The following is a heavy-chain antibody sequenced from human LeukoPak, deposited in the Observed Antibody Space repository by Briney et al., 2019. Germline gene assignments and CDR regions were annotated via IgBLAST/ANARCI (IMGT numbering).Heavy chain of an antibody. D-gene: IGHD3-3*01. CDR1: GYTFTSYG. CDR2: ISAYNGNT. J-gene: IGHJ3*02. Sequence: GASVKVSCKASGYTFTSYGISWVRQAPGQGLEWMGWISAYNGNTNYAQKLQGRVTMTTDTSTSTAYMELRSLRSDDTAVYYCARDRNVLRFLEWGDHDAFDIWGQGTMVTVSS. CDR3: ARDRNVLRFLEWGDHDAFDI. V-gene: IGHV1-18*01.